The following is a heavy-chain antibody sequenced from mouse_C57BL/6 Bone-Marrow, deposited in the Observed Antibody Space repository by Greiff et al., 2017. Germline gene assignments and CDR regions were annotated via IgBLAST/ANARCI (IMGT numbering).Heavy chain of an antibody. V-gene: IGHV1-63*01. CDR3: AREGYYGSSYVRYFDY. D-gene: IGHD1-1*01. Sequence: QVHVKQSGAELVRPGPSVKMSCKASGYTFTNYWIGWAKQRPGHGLEWIGDIYPGGGYTNYNEKFKGKATLTADKSYSTAYMQCSSLTYEDSAIYYGAREGYYGSSYVRYFDYWGQGTTLTVAS. CDR1: GYTFTNYW. CDR2: IYPGGGYT. J-gene: IGHJ2*01.